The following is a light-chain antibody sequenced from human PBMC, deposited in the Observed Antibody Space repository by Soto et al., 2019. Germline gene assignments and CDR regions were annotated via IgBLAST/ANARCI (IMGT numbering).Light chain of an antibody. J-gene: IGLJ1*01. CDR2: EVS. CDR3: SSYAGSNNPYV. CDR1: SSDVGGYNY. Sequence: QSVLTQPPSASGSPGQSVTISCTGTSSDVGGYNYVSWYQQHPGKAPKLMIYEVSKRPSGVPDRFSGSKSGNTASLTVSGLQAEDEDDYYCSSYAGSNNPYVFGNGTKLTVL. V-gene: IGLV2-8*01.